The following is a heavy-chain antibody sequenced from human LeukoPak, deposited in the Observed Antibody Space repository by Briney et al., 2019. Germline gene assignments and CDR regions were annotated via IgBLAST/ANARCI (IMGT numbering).Heavy chain of an antibody. D-gene: IGHD3-3*01. CDR1: GYTFTSYG. CDR3: ARVQKLRFLEWLSPGDY. CDR2: ISAYNGNT. Sequence: ASVTVSCKASGYTFTSYGISWLRQAPGQGLEWMGWISAYNGNTNYAQKLQGRVTMTTDTSTSTAYMELRSLRSDDTAVYYCARVQKLRFLEWLSPGDYWGQGTLVTVSS. J-gene: IGHJ4*02. V-gene: IGHV1-18*01.